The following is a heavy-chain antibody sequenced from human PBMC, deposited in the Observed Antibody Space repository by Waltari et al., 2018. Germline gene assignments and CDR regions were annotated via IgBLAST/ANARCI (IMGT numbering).Heavy chain of an antibody. V-gene: IGHV4-61*02. CDR3: AREYRLYSSGWYAANDY. D-gene: IGHD6-19*01. CDR2: IYTSGST. CDR1: GGSISSGSYY. Sequence: QVQLQESGPGLVKPSQTLSLTCTVSGGSISSGSYYWSWIRQPAGKGLEWIGRIYTSGSTNYNPSLKSRVTISVDTSKNQFSLKLSSVTAADTAVYYCAREYRLYSSGWYAANDYWGQGTLVTVSS. J-gene: IGHJ4*02.